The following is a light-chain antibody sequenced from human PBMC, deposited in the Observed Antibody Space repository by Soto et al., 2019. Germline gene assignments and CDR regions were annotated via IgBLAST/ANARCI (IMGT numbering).Light chain of an antibody. CDR2: RTS. CDR3: QQYDNWPRST. V-gene: IGKV3-15*01. J-gene: IGKJ4*01. CDR1: QSISSK. Sequence: EIVLTQSPATLSVSPGERAPLXCQASQSISSKLAWYQQTRGQAPRLLMFRTSSRATGIPARFSGSGSGTDFNLTISSLQSEDLAVYYCQQYDNWPRSTFGEGTKVDNK.